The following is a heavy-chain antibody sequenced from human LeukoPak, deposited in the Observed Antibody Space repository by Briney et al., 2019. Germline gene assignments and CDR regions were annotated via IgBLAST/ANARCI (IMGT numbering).Heavy chain of an antibody. Sequence: SETLSLTCAVSGGSISSTTSYWGWIRQPPGKGLEWVGRIYYSGSTFYNPSLKSRVTISVDTSKNQLSLRLSSVTAADTAVYYCARHGSTDYFDYWGQGTLVTVSS. CDR1: GGSISSTTSY. D-gene: IGHD2-2*03. J-gene: IGHJ4*02. CDR2: IYYSGST. CDR3: ARHGSTDYFDY. V-gene: IGHV4-39*01.